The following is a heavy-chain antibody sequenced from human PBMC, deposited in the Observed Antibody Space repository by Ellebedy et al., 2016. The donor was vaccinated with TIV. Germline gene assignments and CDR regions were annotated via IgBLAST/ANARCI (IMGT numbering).Heavy chain of an antibody. CDR1: GGTVNTGNYH. J-gene: IGHJ4*02. D-gene: IGHD4-23*01. CDR2: IFYTGSA. CDR3: AKSADYGGNPSFDY. V-gene: IGHV4-61*01. Sequence: MPSETLSLTCTVSGGTVNTGNYHWSWSRQAPGKGLEWIGYIFYTGSATYNPSLKSRVTISIDTSKNQFSLKLRSVTTADTAVYYCAKSADYGGNPSFDYWGQGTLVTVSS.